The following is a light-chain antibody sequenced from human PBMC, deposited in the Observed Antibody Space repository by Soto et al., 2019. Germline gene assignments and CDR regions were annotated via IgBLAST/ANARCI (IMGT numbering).Light chain of an antibody. CDR3: CSYAGSDTWV. CDR2: ENN. V-gene: IGLV6-57*04. CDR1: SGSIANNY. J-gene: IGLJ3*02. Sequence: NFMLTQPHSVSESPGKTLSISCTRSSGSIANNYVQWYQQRPGSAPTTVIYENNQRLSGVPDRFSGSTDGSSNSASLTISGLQTEDEADYYCCSYAGSDTWVFGGGTKVTVL.